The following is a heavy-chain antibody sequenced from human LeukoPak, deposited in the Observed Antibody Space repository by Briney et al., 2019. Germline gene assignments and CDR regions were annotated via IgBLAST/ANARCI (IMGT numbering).Heavy chain of an antibody. CDR3: AKKIDSGSYPLDY. J-gene: IGHJ4*02. V-gene: IGHV3-23*01. D-gene: IGHD3-10*01. CDR1: GCTFSSYG. CDR2: ISGSGGST. Sequence: GGSLRVSCAASGCTFSSYGMSWVRQAPGKGLEWVSAISGSGGSTYYADSVKGRFTISRDNSKSTLYLQMTSLRAEDTGVYYCAKKIDSGSYPLDYWGQGTLVTISS.